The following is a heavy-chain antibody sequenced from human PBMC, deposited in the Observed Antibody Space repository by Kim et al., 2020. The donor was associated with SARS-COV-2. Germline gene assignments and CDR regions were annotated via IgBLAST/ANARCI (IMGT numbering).Heavy chain of an antibody. CDR3: ARGAPRYFDY. V-gene: IGHV3-21*04. J-gene: IGHJ4*02. CDR2: FM. Sequence: FMADADQVKGRFTISSDNAKNSLYLQRNSLRAEDTAVYYCARGAPRYFDYWGQGTLVTVSS.